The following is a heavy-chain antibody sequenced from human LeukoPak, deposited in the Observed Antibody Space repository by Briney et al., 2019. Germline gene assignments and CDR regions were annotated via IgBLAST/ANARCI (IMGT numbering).Heavy chain of an antibody. V-gene: IGHV3-21*01. CDR1: GFTFSSYS. D-gene: IGHD4-17*01. J-gene: IGHJ6*02. Sequence: PGGSLRLSCAASGFTFSSYSMNWVRQAPGKGLEWVSSISSSSSYIYYADSVKGRFTISRDNAKNSPYLQMNSLRAEDTAVYYCARGGGLRVIYFYYYGMDVWGQGTTVTVSS. CDR3: ARGGGLRVIYFYYYGMDV. CDR2: ISSSSSYI.